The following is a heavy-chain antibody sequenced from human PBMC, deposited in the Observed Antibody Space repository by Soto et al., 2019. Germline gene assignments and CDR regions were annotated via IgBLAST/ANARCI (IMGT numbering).Heavy chain of an antibody. Sequence: QVQLVQSGAEVKKPGSSVKVSCKASGGTFSTYAITWVRQAPGQGLEWLGGIIPIFGTPDDARKFQGRVTITAAASTSTVVIELSSLTSEDTAVYYCARGVGAYDFDHWGQGTLVTVSS. CDR1: GGTFSTYA. CDR3: ARGVGAYDFDH. CDR2: IIPIFGTP. V-gene: IGHV1-69*01. J-gene: IGHJ4*02. D-gene: IGHD1-26*01.